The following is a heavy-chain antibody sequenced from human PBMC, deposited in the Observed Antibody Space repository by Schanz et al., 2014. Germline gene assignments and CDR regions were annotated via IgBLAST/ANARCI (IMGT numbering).Heavy chain of an antibody. V-gene: IGHV3-11*05. CDR2: ISGSSIHK. CDR3: ARFLARYQYYGVDV. Sequence: QVYLVESGGDLVKPGGSLRLSCAASGFTFSDYYMAWIRQAPGKGLEWVSNISGSSIHKNYADSVKGRFSISRDNGETSVYLQINSLRVEDTAVYYCARFLARYQYYGVDVWGQGTTVIVSS. D-gene: IGHD3-3*01. CDR1: GFTFSDYY. J-gene: IGHJ6*02.